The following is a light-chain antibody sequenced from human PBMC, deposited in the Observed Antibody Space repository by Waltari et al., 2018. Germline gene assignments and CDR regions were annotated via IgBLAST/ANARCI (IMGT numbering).Light chain of an antibody. CDR3: CSYAGTWV. CDR1: GSDVGDYNY. V-gene: IGLV2-11*01. J-gene: IGLJ3*02. Sequence: QSALTQPRSVSGSPGQSVTISCTGTGSDVGDYNYVSWYQQHPDKAPKLVIYDVFKRPSGVPDRYHGSRSGNSASLTISGLQAEDEADYFCCSYAGTWVFGGGTKLTVL. CDR2: DVF.